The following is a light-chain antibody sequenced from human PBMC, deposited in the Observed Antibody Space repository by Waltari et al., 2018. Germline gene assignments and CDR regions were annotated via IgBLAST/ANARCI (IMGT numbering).Light chain of an antibody. V-gene: IGLV2-23*02. J-gene: IGLJ3*02. CDR1: SSDIGRYDL. CDR2: DVT. CDR3: CSYAGNYIWV. Sequence: QSALTQPAAVSGSPGQSVTISCTGASSDIGRYDLVSWYPQHPGNAPKLAISDVTKRPSGVSDRFSGSKSGDTASLTISGLQFEDEADYYCCSYAGNYIWVFGGGTRLTVL.